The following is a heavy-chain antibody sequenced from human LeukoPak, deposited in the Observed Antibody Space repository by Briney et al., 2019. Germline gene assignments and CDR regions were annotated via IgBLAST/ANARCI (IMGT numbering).Heavy chain of an antibody. Sequence: GGSLRLSCAASGFTFSSYAMSWVRQAPGKGLEWVSAISGSGGSTYYADSVKGRFTISRDNSKNTLYLQMNSLRAEDTALYYCAKDINRYYYGSGSYYNNWGQGTLVTVSS. D-gene: IGHD3-10*01. J-gene: IGHJ4*02. CDR3: AKDINRYYYGSGSYYNN. CDR2: ISGSGGST. V-gene: IGHV3-23*01. CDR1: GFTFSSYA.